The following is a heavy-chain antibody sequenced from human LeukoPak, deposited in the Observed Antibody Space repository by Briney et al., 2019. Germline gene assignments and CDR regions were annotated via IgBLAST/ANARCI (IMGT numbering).Heavy chain of an antibody. CDR1: GGSISSYY. CDR3: ARGVPEYYDFWSGYFYYFDY. CDR2: IYYSGST. V-gene: IGHV4-59*01. D-gene: IGHD3-3*01. Sequence: PSETLSPTCTVSGGSISSYYWSWIRQPPGKGLEWIGYIYYSGSTNYNPSLKSRVTISVDTSKNQFSLKLTSVTAADTAVYYCARGVPEYYDFWSGYFYYFDYWGQGTLVTVSS. J-gene: IGHJ4*02.